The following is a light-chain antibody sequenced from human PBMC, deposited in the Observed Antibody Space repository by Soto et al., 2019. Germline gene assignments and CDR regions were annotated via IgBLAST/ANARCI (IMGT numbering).Light chain of an antibody. V-gene: IGLV2-11*01. CDR1: SSDVGVYNY. Sequence: QSVLTQPRSVSGSPGQSVTISCTGTSSDVGVYNYVSWYQQHPGKAPKLMIYDVTKRPSGVPDRFSGSKSANTASLTISGLQAEDEADSYCCSYAGSYTIVFGTGTKVTVL. CDR3: CSYAGSYTIV. CDR2: DVT. J-gene: IGLJ1*01.